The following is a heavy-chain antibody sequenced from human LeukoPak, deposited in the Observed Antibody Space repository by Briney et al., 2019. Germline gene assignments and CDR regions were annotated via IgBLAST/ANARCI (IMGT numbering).Heavy chain of an antibody. CDR2: INHSGST. J-gene: IGHJ6*03. V-gene: IGHV4-34*01. CDR3: ATVRYCSGGSCYSGYYYYMDV. Sequence: PSETLSLTCAVYGGSFSGYYWSWIRQPPGKGLEWIGGINHSGSTNYNPSLKSRVTISVDTSKNQFSLKLSSVTAADTAVYYCATVRYCSGGSCYSGYYYYMDVWGEGTTVTASS. D-gene: IGHD2-15*01. CDR1: GGSFSGYY.